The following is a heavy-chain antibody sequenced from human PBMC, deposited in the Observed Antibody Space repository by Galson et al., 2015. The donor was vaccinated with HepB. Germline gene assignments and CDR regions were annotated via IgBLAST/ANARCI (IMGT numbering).Heavy chain of an antibody. CDR2: IWYDGSNK. Sequence: SLRLSCAASGFTFSSYGMHWVRQAPGKGLEWVAVIWYDGSNKYYADSVKGRFTISRDNSKNTLYLQMNGLRAEDTAVYYCARFPIFGVVMTTSYYYYMDVWGKGTTVTVSS. V-gene: IGHV3-33*01. J-gene: IGHJ6*03. CDR1: GFTFSSYG. CDR3: ARFPIFGVVMTTSYYYYMDV. D-gene: IGHD3-3*01.